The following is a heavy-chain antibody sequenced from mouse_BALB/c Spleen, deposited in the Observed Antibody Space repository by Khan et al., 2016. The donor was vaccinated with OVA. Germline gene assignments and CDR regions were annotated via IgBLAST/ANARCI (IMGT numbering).Heavy chain of an antibody. CDR2: INPHFGET. CDR3: ARIYGSDFDY. V-gene: IGHV1-20*02. D-gene: IGHD1-1*01. J-gene: IGHJ2*01. CDR1: GYSFTGYF. Sequence: VQLKESGPELVKPGASVKISCKASGYSFTGYFMHWVMQSLGKSLEWIGRINPHFGETFYNPKFVDKATLTVDEASSTAHLELRSLASEDSAVYYCARIYGSDFDYWGQGTTLTVSS.